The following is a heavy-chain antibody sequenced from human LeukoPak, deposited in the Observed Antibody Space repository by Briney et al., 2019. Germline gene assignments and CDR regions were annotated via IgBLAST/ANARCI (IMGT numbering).Heavy chain of an antibody. CDR3: ARALTTVTMFGY. CDR2: IYYSGST. Sequence: SQTLSLTCTVSGGSISIGGYYWSWIRQHPGKGLEWIGYIYYSGSTYYNPSLKSRVTISVDTSKNQFSLKLSSVTAADTAVYYCARALTTVTMFGYWGQGTLVTVSS. D-gene: IGHD4-17*01. V-gene: IGHV4-31*03. J-gene: IGHJ4*02. CDR1: GGSISIGGYY.